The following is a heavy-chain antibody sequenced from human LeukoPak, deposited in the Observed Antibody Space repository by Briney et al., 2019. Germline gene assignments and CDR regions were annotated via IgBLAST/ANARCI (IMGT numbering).Heavy chain of an antibody. D-gene: IGHD6-19*01. V-gene: IGHV4-34*01. CDR1: GGSFSGYY. J-gene: IGHJ5*02. CDR3: ARRRSSGWYSYNWFDP. Sequence: SETLSLTCAVYGGSFSGYYWSWIRQPPGKGLEWIGEINHSGSTNYNSSLKSRVTISVDTSKNQFSLKLSSVTAADTAVYYCARRRSSGWYSYNWFDPWGQGTLVTVSS. CDR2: INHSGST.